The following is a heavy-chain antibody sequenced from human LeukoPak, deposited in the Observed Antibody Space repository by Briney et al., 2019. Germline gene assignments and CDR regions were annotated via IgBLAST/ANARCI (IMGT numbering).Heavy chain of an antibody. J-gene: IGHJ3*02. Sequence: PSETLSLTCAVYGGSFSTYYWNWLRQSPGKGLEWIGEVNHSGSTNSNPSLKSRVTILIDTSRNQFSLKLSSVTAADTAVYYCARFPCSGDSCYSGIRAFDIWGQGTMVIVSS. CDR2: VNHSGST. CDR1: GGSFSTYY. V-gene: IGHV4-34*01. D-gene: IGHD2-15*01. CDR3: ARFPCSGDSCYSGIRAFDI.